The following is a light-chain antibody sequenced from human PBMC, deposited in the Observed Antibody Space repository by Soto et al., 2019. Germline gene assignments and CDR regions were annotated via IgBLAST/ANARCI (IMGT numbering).Light chain of an antibody. CDR3: SSFTASHTYV. J-gene: IGLJ1*01. CDR1: SVDVGAYDF. Sequence: QSALTQPHSVSGSPGQSVTISCTGTSVDVGAYDFVSWYQQHPGKAPKLLIYVVSGRPSGVPHRFSGSKSGNAASLTISGRQAEDEDDYYCSSFTASHTYVFGTGT. V-gene: IGLV2-11*01. CDR2: VVS.